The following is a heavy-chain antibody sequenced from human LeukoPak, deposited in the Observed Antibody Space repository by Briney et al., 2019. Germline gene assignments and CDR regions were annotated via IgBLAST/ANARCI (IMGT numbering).Heavy chain of an antibody. CDR1: GFTFSSYS. Sequence: GGSLRLSCAASGFTFSSYSMNWVRQAPGKGLEWVSSISSSSSYIYYADSVKGRFTISRDNAKNSLYLQMNSLRAEDTAVYYCARVLWGGVVTDYWGQGTLVTVSS. D-gene: IGHD3-3*01. CDR3: ARVLWGGVVTDY. CDR2: ISSSSSYI. J-gene: IGHJ4*02. V-gene: IGHV3-21*01.